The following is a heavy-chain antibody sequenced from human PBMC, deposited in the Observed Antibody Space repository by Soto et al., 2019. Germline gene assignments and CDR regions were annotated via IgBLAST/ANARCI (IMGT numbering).Heavy chain of an antibody. D-gene: IGHD4-17*01. CDR1: GYTFTGYY. CDR2: INPDSGGT. J-gene: IGHJ4*02. CDR3: ATRLPSDY. V-gene: IGHV1-2*02. Sequence: GASVKVSCKASGYTFTGYYMFWVRQAPGQGLEWVGWINPDSGGTNYAQKFQGRVTMTSDTSISTAYMELSRLRSDDTAVYYCATRLPSDYWGQGTLVTVSS.